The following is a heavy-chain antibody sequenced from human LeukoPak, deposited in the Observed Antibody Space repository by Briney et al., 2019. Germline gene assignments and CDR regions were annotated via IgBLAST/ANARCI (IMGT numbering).Heavy chain of an antibody. CDR1: GVTLYN. CDR2: VSGSGGST. V-gene: IGHV3-23*01. D-gene: IGHD1-26*01. CDR3: TKGRYSGSLERGFDY. Sequence: GGSLRLSCAASGVTLYNMNWVRQAPGQGLEWVSAVSGSGGSTYHTDSVKGRFTIFRDNSKNTLYLQMNSLRAEDTAVYYCTKGRYSGSLERGFDYWGQGTLVTVSS. J-gene: IGHJ4*02.